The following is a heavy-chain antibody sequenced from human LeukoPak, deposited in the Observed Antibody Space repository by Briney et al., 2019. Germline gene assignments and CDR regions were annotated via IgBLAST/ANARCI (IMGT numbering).Heavy chain of an antibody. CDR1: GFTFSSYA. Sequence: LSGGSLRLSCAASGFTFSSYAMSWVRQAPGKGLEWVSAISNSGGSTYYADSVKGRFTISRDNSKNTLYLQMNSLRAEDTAVYYCAKTRTLHWRNYGYFDYWGQGTLVTVSS. V-gene: IGHV3-23*01. CDR2: ISNSGGST. J-gene: IGHJ4*02. CDR3: AKTRTLHWRNYGYFDY. D-gene: IGHD1-7*01.